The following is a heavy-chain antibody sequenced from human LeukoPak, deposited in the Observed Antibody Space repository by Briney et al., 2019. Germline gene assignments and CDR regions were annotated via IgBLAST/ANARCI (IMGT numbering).Heavy chain of an antibody. D-gene: IGHD6-19*01. V-gene: IGHV4-59*01. CDR1: GGSISSYY. CDR3: ARDFRRHSSGWYRGYYYGMDV. CDR2: IYYSGST. Sequence: SETLSLTCTVSGGSISSYYWSWIRQPPGKGLEWIGYIYYSGSTNYNPSLKRRVTISVDTSKNQFSLKLSSVTAADTAVYYCARDFRRHSSGWYRGYYYGMDVWGQGTTVTVSS. J-gene: IGHJ6*02.